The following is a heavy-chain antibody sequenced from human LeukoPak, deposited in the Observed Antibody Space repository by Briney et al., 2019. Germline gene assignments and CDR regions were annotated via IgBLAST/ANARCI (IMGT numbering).Heavy chain of an antibody. CDR1: GGSFSGYY. CDR2: INNSGST. J-gene: IGHJ4*02. D-gene: IGHD3-22*01. Sequence: PSETLSLTCAVYGGSFSGYYWSWIRQPPGKGLEWIGEINNSGSTNYNPTLKSRVNISVDTSKMQFSLKLSSVTAADTAVYYWARGNTMIVVVINGHYFDYWGQGTLVTVSS. CDR3: ARGNTMIVVVINGHYFDY. V-gene: IGHV4-34*01.